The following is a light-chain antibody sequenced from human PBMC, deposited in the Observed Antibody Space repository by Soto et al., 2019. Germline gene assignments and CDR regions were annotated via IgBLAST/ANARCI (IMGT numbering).Light chain of an antibody. CDR2: KAS. Sequence: DIQMTQSPSTLSASVGDRVTITCRASQSISSWLAWYQQKPGKAPKVLIYKASSLERGVPSRFSGSGSGTEFTLTISSLQPDDFATYYCQQYNNYPSTFGGGTKVEIK. CDR1: QSISSW. V-gene: IGKV1-5*03. CDR3: QQYNNYPST. J-gene: IGKJ4*01.